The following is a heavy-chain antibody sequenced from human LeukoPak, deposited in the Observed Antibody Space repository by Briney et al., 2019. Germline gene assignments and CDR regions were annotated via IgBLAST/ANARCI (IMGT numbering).Heavy chain of an antibody. CDR1: GGSISSYY. Sequence: PSETLSLTCTVSGGSISSYYWSWIRQPPEKGLEWIGYIHYSGSTSYNPSLKSRVTISVDTSKNQFSLKLSSVTAADTAVYYCAREIRFLEWLFNHDAFDIWGQGTMVTVSS. V-gene: IGHV4-59*12. CDR2: IHYSGST. D-gene: IGHD3-3*01. CDR3: AREIRFLEWLFNHDAFDI. J-gene: IGHJ3*02.